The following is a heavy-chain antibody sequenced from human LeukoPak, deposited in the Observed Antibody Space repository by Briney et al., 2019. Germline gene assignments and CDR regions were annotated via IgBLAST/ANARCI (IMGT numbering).Heavy chain of an antibody. J-gene: IGHJ4*02. V-gene: IGHV1-8*01. CDR1: GYTFTSYD. CDR2: MNPNSGNT. D-gene: IGHD6-19*01. Sequence: ASVKVSCKASGYTFTSYDINWVRQATGQGLEWMGWMNPNSGNTGYAQKFQGRVTMTRNTSISTAYMELSSLRSEDTAVYYCARGDGSGWYEGEWYFDYWGQGTLVTVSS. CDR3: ARGDGSGWYEGEWYFDY.